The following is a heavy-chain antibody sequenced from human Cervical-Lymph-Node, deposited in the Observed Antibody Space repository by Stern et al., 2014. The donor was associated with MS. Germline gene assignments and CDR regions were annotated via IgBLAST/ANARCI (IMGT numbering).Heavy chain of an antibody. Sequence: QVQLQESGPGLVKPSGTLSLTCAVSGGSISSSNWWSWVRQPPGKGLEWIGKIYHSGSTNYTPSLNSRVTISVDKSKKQFSLKLRSVTAADTAVYYCATGPRIYGMGVWGQGTTVTVSS. J-gene: IGHJ6*02. CDR2: IYHSGST. CDR3: ATGPRIYGMGV. V-gene: IGHV4-4*02. CDR1: GGSISSSNW.